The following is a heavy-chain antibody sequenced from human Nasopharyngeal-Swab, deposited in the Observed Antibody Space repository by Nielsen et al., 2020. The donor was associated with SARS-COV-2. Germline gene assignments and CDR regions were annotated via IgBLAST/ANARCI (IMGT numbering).Heavy chain of an antibody. D-gene: IGHD6-19*01. CDR3: ARAEVAGTWTALGAYYYYGMDV. CDR1: GFIFSSYA. CDR2: LSYDGSNK. J-gene: IGHJ6*02. Sequence: GESLKISCAASGFIFSSYAMHWVRQAPGKGLEWVAVLSYDGSNKYYADSVKGRFTISRDNSKNTLYLQMNSLRAEDTAVYYCARAEVAGTWTALGAYYYYGMDVWGQGTTVTVSS. V-gene: IGHV3-30*04.